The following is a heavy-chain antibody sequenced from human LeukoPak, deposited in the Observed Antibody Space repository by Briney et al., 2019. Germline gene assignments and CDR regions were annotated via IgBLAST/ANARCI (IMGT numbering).Heavy chain of an antibody. D-gene: IGHD6-13*01. CDR1: GGSISTYY. Sequence: PSETLSLTCTVSGGSISTYYWSWIRQPPGKGLEWIGYIDNSGSPNHNPSFKSRVTISVDTSKNQYSLKLRSVTAADTAVYYCARHSGSWTFDYWGRGTLFTVSS. CDR2: IDNSGSP. V-gene: IGHV4-59*08. CDR3: ARHSGSWTFDY. J-gene: IGHJ4*02.